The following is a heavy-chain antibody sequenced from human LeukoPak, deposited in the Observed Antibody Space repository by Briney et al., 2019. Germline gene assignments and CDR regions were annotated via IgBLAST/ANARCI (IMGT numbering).Heavy chain of an antibody. CDR1: GGSINNNNYY. V-gene: IGHV4-39*07. D-gene: IGHD4-17*01. J-gene: IGHJ5*02. CDR2: IYYSGST. CDR3: ARLDYGDYNWFDP. Sequence: SETLSLTCTVSGGSINNNNYYWGWIRQPPGKGLEWIGNIYYSGSTYYNPSLKSRVTISVDTSKNQFSLKLSSVTAAGTAVYYCARLDYGDYNWFDPWGQGTLVTVSS.